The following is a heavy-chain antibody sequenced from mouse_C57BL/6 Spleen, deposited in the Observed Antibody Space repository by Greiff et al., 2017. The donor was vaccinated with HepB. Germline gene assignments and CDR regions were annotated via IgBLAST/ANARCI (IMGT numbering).Heavy chain of an antibody. V-gene: IGHV1-81*01. CDR2: IYPRSGNT. Sequence: VQLQQSGAELARPGASVKLSCKASGYTFTSYGISWVKQRTGQGLEWIGEIYPRSGNTYYNEKFKGKATLTAEKSSSTAYMELRSLTSEDSAVYFCACSPFHYYGSSLYAMDYWGQGTSVTVSS. J-gene: IGHJ4*01. CDR3: ACSPFHYYGSSLYAMDY. D-gene: IGHD1-1*01. CDR1: GYTFTSYG.